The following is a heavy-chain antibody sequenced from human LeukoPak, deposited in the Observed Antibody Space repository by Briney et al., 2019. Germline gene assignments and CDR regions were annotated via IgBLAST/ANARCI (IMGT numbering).Heavy chain of an antibody. CDR3: ARQTGYYPAVYFDY. V-gene: IGHV3-53*04. CDR1: GFTVSSNY. Sequence: PGGSLRLSCAASGFTVSSNYMSWVRQAPGKGLEWVSAIYSGGSTYYADSVKGRFTISRHNSKNTLYLQMNSLRAEDTAVYYCARQTGYYPAVYFDYWGQGTLVTVSS. D-gene: IGHD3-9*01. CDR2: IYSGGST. J-gene: IGHJ4*02.